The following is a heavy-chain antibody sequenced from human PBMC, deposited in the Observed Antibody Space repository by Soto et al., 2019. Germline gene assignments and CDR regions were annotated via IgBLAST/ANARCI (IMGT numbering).Heavy chain of an antibody. CDR1: GFTFSSYT. CDR3: ARVPSRALDY. V-gene: IGHV3-48*02. Sequence: EVQLVDSGGGLVQPGGSLRLSRAASGFTFSSYTMNWVRQAPGKGLEWISYISSSSRTIYYADSVKGRFTISRDNAQNSLYLQMTSLRDEDTAVYHCARVPSRALDYWGQGTLVTVSS. CDR2: ISSSSRTI. J-gene: IGHJ4*02. D-gene: IGHD2-2*01.